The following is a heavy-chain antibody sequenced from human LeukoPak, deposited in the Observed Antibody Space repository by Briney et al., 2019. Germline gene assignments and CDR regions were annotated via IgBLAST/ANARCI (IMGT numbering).Heavy chain of an antibody. J-gene: IGHJ5*02. V-gene: IGHV4-39*01. Sequence: SETLSLTCTVSGGSISSSSYYWGWIRQPPGKGLEWIGSIYYSGSTYYNPSLKSRVTISVDTSKNQFSLKLSSVTAADTAVYYCATSSSGWYQDWFDPWGQGTLVTVSS. CDR1: GGSISSSSYY. D-gene: IGHD6-19*01. CDR3: ATSSSGWYQDWFDP. CDR2: IYYSGST.